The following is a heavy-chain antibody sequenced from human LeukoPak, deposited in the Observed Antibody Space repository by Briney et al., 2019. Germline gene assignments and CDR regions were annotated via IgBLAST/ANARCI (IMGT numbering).Heavy chain of an antibody. CDR2: ISAYNGNT. CDR3: ARDLVYCSSTSCPW. Sequence: ASVTVSCKASGYTFTSYGIGWVRQAPGQGLEWMGWISAYNGNTNYAQKLQGRVTMTTDTSTSTAYMELRSLRSDDTAVYYCARDLVYCSSTSCPWWGQGTLVTVSS. CDR1: GYTFTSYG. J-gene: IGHJ4*02. V-gene: IGHV1-18*01. D-gene: IGHD2-2*01.